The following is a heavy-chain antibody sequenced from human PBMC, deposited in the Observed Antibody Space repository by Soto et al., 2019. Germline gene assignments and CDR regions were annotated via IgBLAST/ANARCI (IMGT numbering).Heavy chain of an antibody. CDR3: ARVSRHRISLTDAFDI. Sequence: SETLSLTCTVSGGSISGYYWSWIRQPPGKGLEWIGYIYSGGTTNYNPSLKSRVTISVDTSKNQFSLKLSSVTAADTAVYYCARVSRHRISLTDAFDIWGQGTMVTVSS. CDR1: GGSISGYY. CDR2: IYSGGTT. V-gene: IGHV4-59*01. J-gene: IGHJ3*02. D-gene: IGHD3-3*02.